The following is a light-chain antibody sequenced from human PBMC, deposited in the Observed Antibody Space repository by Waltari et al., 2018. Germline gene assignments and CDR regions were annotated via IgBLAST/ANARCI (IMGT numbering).Light chain of an antibody. CDR1: KLGDKS. Sequence: SYELSQPPSVSVSPGQTASITCSGDKLGDKSVCWYQQKSGQSPVLVIYQDTSRPSGIPERFSGSNSGNTATLTISWTQAMDEADYYCQAWDIATLVFGGGTKLTVL. J-gene: IGLJ2*01. V-gene: IGLV3-1*01. CDR3: QAWDIATLV. CDR2: QDT.